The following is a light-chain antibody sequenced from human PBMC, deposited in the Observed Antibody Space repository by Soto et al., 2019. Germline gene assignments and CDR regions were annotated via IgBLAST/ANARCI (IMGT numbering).Light chain of an antibody. CDR3: QQTHCIPWT. CDR1: ENVGKY. CDR2: GVS. J-gene: IGKJ1*01. Sequence: DIQMTQSPSSKSASVGDRVTISCRASENVGKYLNWYQQKAGRAPELLIYGVSTLHSGVPSRFSGSGSGTEFSLILASLQPEDSATYYCQQTHCIPWTFGQGAEVEIK. V-gene: IGKV1-39*01.